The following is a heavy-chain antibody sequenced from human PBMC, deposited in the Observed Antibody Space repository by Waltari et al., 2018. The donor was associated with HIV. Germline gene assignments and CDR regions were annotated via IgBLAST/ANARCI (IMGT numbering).Heavy chain of an antibody. CDR2: IYYSGST. CDR1: GGSLSSYY. J-gene: IGHJ4*02. Sequence: QVQLQESGPGLVKPSETLSLTCTVSGGSLSSYYWRWIRQPPGKGLEWIGYIYYSGSTNYNPSLKSRVTISVDTSKNQFSLKLSSVTAADTAVYYCASEGYSSPFDYWGQGTLVTVSS. CDR3: ASEGYSSPFDY. V-gene: IGHV4-59*01. D-gene: IGHD6-13*01.